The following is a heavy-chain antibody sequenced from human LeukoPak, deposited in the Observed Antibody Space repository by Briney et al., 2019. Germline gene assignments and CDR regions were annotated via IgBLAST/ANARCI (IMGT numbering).Heavy chain of an antibody. CDR2: INHSGST. V-gene: IGHV4-34*01. Sequence: SETLSLTCAVYGGSFSGYYWSGIRQPPGKGLEWIGEINHSGSTNYNPSLKRRVTISVDTSKNQFSLKLSSVTAADTAVYYCARVPHRYSSGWYGRFSFDYWGQGTLVTVSS. CDR1: GGSFSGYY. J-gene: IGHJ4*02. CDR3: ARVPHRYSSGWYGRFSFDY. D-gene: IGHD6-19*01.